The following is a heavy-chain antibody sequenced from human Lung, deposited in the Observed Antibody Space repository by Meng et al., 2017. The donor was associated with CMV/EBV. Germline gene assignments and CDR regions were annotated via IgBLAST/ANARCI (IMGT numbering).Heavy chain of an antibody. Sequence: SXKISXAASGFTFSSYAMHWVRQAPGKGLEWVAVISYDGSNKYYADSVKGRFTISRDNSKNTLYLQMNSLRAEDTAVYYCARDRPYCSSTSCYTTYYGMDVWGQGXTVTFSS. J-gene: IGHJ6*02. D-gene: IGHD2-2*02. V-gene: IGHV3-30-3*01. CDR3: ARDRPYCSSTSCYTTYYGMDV. CDR2: ISYDGSNK. CDR1: GFTFSSYA.